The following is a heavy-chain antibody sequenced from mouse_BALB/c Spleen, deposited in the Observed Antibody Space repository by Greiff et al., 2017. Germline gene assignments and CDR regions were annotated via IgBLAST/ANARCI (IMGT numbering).Heavy chain of an antibody. V-gene: IGHV5-12-1*01. Sequence: DVKLVESGGGLVKPGGSLKLSCAASGFAFSSYDMSWVRQTPEKRLEWVAYISSGGGSTYYPDTVKGRFTISRDNAKNTLFLQMTSLRSEDTAMYYCARHGSSSWFAYWGQGTLVTVSA. D-gene: IGHD1-1*01. CDR3: ARHGSSSWFAY. CDR2: ISSGGGST. J-gene: IGHJ3*01. CDR1: GFAFSSYD.